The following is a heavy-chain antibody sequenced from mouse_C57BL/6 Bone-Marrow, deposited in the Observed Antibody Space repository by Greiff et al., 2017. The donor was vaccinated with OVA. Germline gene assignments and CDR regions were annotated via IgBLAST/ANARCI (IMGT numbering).Heavy chain of an antibody. Sequence: VQLQQSGAELVRPGASVTLSCKASGYTFTDYEMHWVKQTPVHGLEWIGAIDPETGGTAYNQQFKGKAILTADKSSSTAYMELRSLTSEDSAVYYCTRRPDDKSSNLPTLGGAWFAYWGQGTLVTVSA. D-gene: IGHD2-12*01. J-gene: IGHJ3*01. CDR2: IDPETGGT. CDR3: TRRPDDKSSNLPTLGGAWFAY. V-gene: IGHV1-15*01. CDR1: GYTFTDYE.